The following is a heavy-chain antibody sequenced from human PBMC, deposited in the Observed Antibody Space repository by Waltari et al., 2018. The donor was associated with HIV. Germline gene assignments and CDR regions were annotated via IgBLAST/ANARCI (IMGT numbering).Heavy chain of an antibody. CDR2: ISSSSSPT. D-gene: IGHD6-13*01. V-gene: IGHV3-48*02. CDR1: GFTFSSYS. Sequence: EVQLVESGGNLVQPGGSLRLSCAASGFTFSSYSMNWVRQAPGKGLERVSYISSSSSPTYYADSVRGRFTISRDNAKNSLYLQMNSLRDEDTAVYYCARRIAAGGTQYFEYWGQGTLVTVSS. CDR3: ARRIAAGGTQYFEY. J-gene: IGHJ4*02.